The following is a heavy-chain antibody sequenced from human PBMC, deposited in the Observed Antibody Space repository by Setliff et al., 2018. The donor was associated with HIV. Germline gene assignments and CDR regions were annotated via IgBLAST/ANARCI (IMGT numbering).Heavy chain of an antibody. V-gene: IGHV1-2*04. CDR2: INPYSGRT. J-gene: IGHJ4*02. D-gene: IGHD6-13*01. CDR3: ARDRRGRGIEAAGPYYYFDS. Sequence: ASVKVSCKASGYTFTGYYIHWVRQAPGQGLEWMGWINPYSGRTHYAQKFQGWVAVARDTSITTAYMDLTNLKSDDTAVYYCARDRRGRGIEAAGPYYYFDSWGQGTLVTSPQ. CDR1: GYTFTGYY.